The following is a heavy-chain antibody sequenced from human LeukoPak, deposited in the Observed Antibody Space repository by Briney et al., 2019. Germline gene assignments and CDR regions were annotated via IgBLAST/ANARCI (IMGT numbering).Heavy chain of an antibody. V-gene: IGHV3-74*01. CDR3: AKTRARSYYDAFDI. D-gene: IGHD1-26*01. J-gene: IGHJ3*02. CDR2: INSDGSIT. Sequence: PGGSLRLSCAASGFTFTTYWMHWVRQAPGKGLVWVSHINSDGSITSYADSVKGRFTISRDNSKNTLYLQMNSLRAEDTAVYYCAKTRARSYYDAFDIWGQGTMVTVSS. CDR1: GFTFTTYW.